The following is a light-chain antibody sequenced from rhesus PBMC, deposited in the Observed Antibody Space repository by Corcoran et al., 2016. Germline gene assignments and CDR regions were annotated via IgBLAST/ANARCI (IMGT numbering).Light chain of an antibody. J-gene: IGKJ2*01. CDR3: QQYNNWNS. Sequence: EIVMTQSPATLSLSPGERATLSCRASQSVSSYVAWYQQTPEQAPRLLIYGASSRATGIPDRFSGSGSGTDFTLIISSLEPEDVGVYDCQQYNNWNSFGQGTKVEIK. V-gene: IGKV3S9*01. CDR2: GAS. CDR1: QSVSSY.